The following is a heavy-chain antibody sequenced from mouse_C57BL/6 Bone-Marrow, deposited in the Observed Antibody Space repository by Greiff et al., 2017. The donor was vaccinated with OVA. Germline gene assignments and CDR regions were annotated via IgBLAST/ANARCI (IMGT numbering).Heavy chain of an antibody. CDR1: GFTFSDYG. CDR2: ISSGSSTI. CDR3: AREGYGTPFAY. J-gene: IGHJ3*01. V-gene: IGHV5-17*01. D-gene: IGHD1-1*01. Sequence: EVKLVESGGGLVKPGGSLKLSCAASGFTFSDYGMHWVRQAPEKGLEWVAYISSGSSTIYYADTVKGRFTISRDNAKNTLFLQMTSLRSEDTAMYYCAREGYGTPFAYWGQGTLVTVSA.